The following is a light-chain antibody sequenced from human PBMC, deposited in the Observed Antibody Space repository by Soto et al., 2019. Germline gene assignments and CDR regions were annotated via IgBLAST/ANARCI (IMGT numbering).Light chain of an antibody. Sequence: EIVLKQSPGTLSLSPGERATLSCRASQSVNNYLAWYQQKPGQAPRLLIYGASSRATGIPDRFSGSGSGTDFTLTISRLEPEDFAVYYCQQYDSSPWTFGQGTKVEIK. CDR1: QSVNNY. CDR2: GAS. V-gene: IGKV3-20*01. CDR3: QQYDSSPWT. J-gene: IGKJ1*01.